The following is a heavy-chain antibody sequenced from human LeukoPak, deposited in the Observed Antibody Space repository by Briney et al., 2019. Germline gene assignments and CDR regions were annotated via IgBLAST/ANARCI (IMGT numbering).Heavy chain of an antibody. J-gene: IGHJ4*02. CDR2: IAYDGGNI. CDR1: GFSFDEYA. D-gene: IGHD6-19*01. Sequence: GGSLRLSCAPSGFSFDEYAMHWVRQAPGKGLEWVAFIAYDGGNIHYADSVKGRFTISRDNSRNTLYLQMNTLRPEDTAVYYCERDPPFGSGWPQTPFDYGARAPLVTVP. V-gene: IGHV3-30*04. CDR3: ERDPPFGSGWPQTPFDY.